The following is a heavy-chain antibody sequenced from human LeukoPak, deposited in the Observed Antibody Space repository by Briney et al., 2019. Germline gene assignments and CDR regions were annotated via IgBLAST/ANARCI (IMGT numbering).Heavy chain of an antibody. J-gene: IGHJ6*02. Sequence: GASVKVSCKASGGTFSSYAISWVRQAPGQGLEWMGRTIPILGIANYAQNLQGRVTMTMDTSADTGYMELRSLRSDDTAVYYCARYGGGDTWYAHFGMDVWGQGTTVTVSS. D-gene: IGHD2-21*02. V-gene: IGHV1-69*04. CDR1: GGTFSSYA. CDR3: ARYGGGDTWYAHFGMDV. CDR2: TIPILGIA.